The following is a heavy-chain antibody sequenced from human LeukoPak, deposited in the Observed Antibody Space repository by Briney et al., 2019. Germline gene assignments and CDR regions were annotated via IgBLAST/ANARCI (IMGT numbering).Heavy chain of an antibody. V-gene: IGHV3-48*01. Sequence: GGSLRLSXAASGFTFSSYSMNWVRQAPGKGLEWVSYISSSSSTIYYADSVKGRFTISRDNAKNSLYLQMNSLRAEDTAVYYCASLWYGDYGSYWGQGTLVTVSS. J-gene: IGHJ4*02. CDR3: ASLWYGDYGSY. CDR2: ISSSSSTI. D-gene: IGHD4-17*01. CDR1: GFTFSSYS.